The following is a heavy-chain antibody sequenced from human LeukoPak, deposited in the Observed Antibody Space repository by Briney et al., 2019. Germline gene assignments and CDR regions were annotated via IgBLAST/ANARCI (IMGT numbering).Heavy chain of an antibody. CDR2: ISWDGGST. J-gene: IGHJ4*02. Sequence: PGGSLRLSCAASGFTFDDYTMHWVRQAPGKGLEWVSLISWDGGSTYYADSVKGRFTISRDNAKNSLYLQMNSLRAEDTAVYYCARVSMVRGVFDYWGQGTLVTVSS. D-gene: IGHD3-10*01. CDR3: ARVSMVRGVFDY. CDR1: GFTFDDYT. V-gene: IGHV3-43*01.